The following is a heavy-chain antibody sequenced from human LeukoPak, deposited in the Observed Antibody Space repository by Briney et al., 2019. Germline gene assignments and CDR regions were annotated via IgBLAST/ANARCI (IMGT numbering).Heavy chain of an antibody. CDR2: INHSGST. CDR1: GFTFTTYS. V-gene: IGHV4-34*01. D-gene: IGHD1-26*01. Sequence: GSLRLSCEASGFTFTTYSMTWVRQAPGKGLEWIGEINHSGSTNYNPSLKSRVTISVDTSKNQFSLKLSSVTAADTAVYYCARGLYSGSYHDAFDIWGQGTMVTVSS. J-gene: IGHJ3*02. CDR3: ARGLYSGSYHDAFDI.